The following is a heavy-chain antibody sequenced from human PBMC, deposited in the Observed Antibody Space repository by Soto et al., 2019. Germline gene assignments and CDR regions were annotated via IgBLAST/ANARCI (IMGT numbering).Heavy chain of an antibody. V-gene: IGHV4-59*01. Sequence: SETLSLTCTVSGGSISGYYWSWVRQPPGKRLEWIGDIDYSGSTNYNPSLKSRVTISVDTSKKQFSLRLGSVTAADTAVYYCARNFDWPSAFDIWGQGTMVTVSS. CDR3: ARNFDWPSAFDI. D-gene: IGHD3-9*01. CDR1: GGSISGYY. J-gene: IGHJ3*02. CDR2: IDYSGST.